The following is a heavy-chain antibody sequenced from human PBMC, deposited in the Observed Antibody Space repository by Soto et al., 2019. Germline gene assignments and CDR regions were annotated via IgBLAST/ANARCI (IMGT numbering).Heavy chain of an antibody. CDR3: ARALTYHDIWRAPDPRTRFYVPDV. J-gene: IGHJ6*02. V-gene: IGHV1-8*02. Sequence: ASVKVSCKASGYTFSGFDLHWVRQAAGQGLEWMGRMNPNSGNTGYAQSFQGRVTMTRDTSLSTAYMELSSLRSEDTAVYYCARALTYHDIWRAPDPRTRFYVPDVCGPGTTVTVAS. CDR2: MNPNSGNT. CDR1: GYTFSGFD. D-gene: IGHD3-3*01.